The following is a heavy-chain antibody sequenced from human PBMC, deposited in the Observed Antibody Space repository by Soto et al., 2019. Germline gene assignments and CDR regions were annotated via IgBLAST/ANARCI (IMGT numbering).Heavy chain of an antibody. CDR3: ARTRRGQLVRNYYYYMDV. CDR1: GFTFGNAC. CDR2: IYSGGST. J-gene: IGHJ6*03. V-gene: IGHV3-66*01. D-gene: IGHD6-6*01. Sequence: PGGSLRLSCAASGFTFGNACISWVRQAPGKGLEWVSVIYSGGSTYYADSVKGRFTISRDNSKNTLYLQMNSLRAEDTAVYYCARTRRGQLVRNYYYYMDVWGKGTTVTVSS.